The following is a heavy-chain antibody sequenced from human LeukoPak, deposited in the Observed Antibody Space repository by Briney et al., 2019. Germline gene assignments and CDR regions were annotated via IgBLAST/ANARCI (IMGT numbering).Heavy chain of an antibody. J-gene: IGHJ4*02. D-gene: IGHD3-10*01. Sequence: SETLSLTCTVPGGSISTNYWNWIRQPAGKGLEWIGSIYYSGSTYYNPSLKSRVTISVDTSKNQFSLKLSSVTAADTAVYYCARDKSLWDYGSGSYEDWGQGTLVTVSS. CDR2: IYYSGST. CDR3: ARDKSLWDYGSGSYED. CDR1: GGSISTNY. V-gene: IGHV4-4*07.